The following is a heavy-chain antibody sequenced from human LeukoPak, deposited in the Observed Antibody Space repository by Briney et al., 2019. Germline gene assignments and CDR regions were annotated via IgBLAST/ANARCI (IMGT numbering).Heavy chain of an antibody. D-gene: IGHD3-3*01. CDR3: ASNEWSGYYFDY. V-gene: IGHV4-59*08. CDR2: IYYSGST. Sequence: SETLSLTCTVSGGSISSYYWSWIRQPPGKGLGWIGYIYYSGSTNYNPSLKSRVTISVDTSKNQFSLKLSSVTAADTAPYYCASNEWSGYYFDYWGQGTLVTVSS. J-gene: IGHJ4*02. CDR1: GGSISSYY.